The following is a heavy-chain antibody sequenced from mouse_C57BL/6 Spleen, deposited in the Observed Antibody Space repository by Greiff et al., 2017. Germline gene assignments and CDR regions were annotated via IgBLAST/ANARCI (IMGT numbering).Heavy chain of an antibody. V-gene: IGHV5-9-1*02. J-gene: IGHJ4*01. CDR1: GFTFSSYA. D-gene: IGHD1-1*01. CDR2: ISSGCDYI. CDR3: TRNFGSEDAMDY. Sequence: EVHLVESGAGLVKPGGSLKLSCAASGFTFSSYAMSWVRQTPEKRLEWVAYISSGCDYIYYADTVKGRFTIYRDNARNTLYLQMSSLKSEDTAMYYCTRNFGSEDAMDYWGQGTSVTVSS.